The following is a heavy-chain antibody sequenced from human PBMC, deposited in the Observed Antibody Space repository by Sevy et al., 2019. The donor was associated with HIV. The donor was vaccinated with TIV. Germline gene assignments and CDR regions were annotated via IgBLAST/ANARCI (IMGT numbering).Heavy chain of an antibody. CDR1: GFTLSSYE. CDR2: FSSSGSNI. D-gene: IGHD1-26*01. J-gene: IGHJ5*02. Sequence: GGSLRLSCAGSGFTLSSYEMNWVRQAPGKGLEWVSYFSSSGSNINYADSVKGRFTISRDNAKNSLYLQMNSLRAEDTAVYYCARGPGPDDSGDWFDPWGQGTLVTVSS. CDR3: ARGPGPDDSGDWFDP. V-gene: IGHV3-48*03.